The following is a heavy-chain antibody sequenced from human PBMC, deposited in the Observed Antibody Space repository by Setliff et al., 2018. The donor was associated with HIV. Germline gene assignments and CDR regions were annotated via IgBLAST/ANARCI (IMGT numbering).Heavy chain of an antibody. CDR1: GFTFSSYG. CDR3: ARVGLTTPNFDY. Sequence: GSLRLSCAASGFTFSSYGMHWVRQAPGKGLEWVAFIRYDGSNKYYADSVKGRFTISRDDSKNTLYLQMNSLRVEDTAVYYCARVGLTTPNFDYWGQGTLVTVSS. V-gene: IGHV3-30*02. D-gene: IGHD4-17*01. CDR2: IRYDGSNK. J-gene: IGHJ4*02.